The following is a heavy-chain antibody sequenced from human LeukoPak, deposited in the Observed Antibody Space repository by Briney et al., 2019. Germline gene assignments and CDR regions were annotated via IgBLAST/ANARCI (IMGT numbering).Heavy chain of an antibody. CDR1: GGTFSSYA. V-gene: IGHV1-69*13. Sequence: SVKVSCKASGGTFSSYAISWVRQAPGQGLEWMGGIIPIFGTADYAQKFQGRVTITADESTTTAYMELSSLTSEDTAVYYCARDPSMVRGENTPYSDYWGQGTLVTVSS. CDR2: IIPIFGTA. J-gene: IGHJ4*02. CDR3: ARDPSMVRGENTPYSDY. D-gene: IGHD3-10*01.